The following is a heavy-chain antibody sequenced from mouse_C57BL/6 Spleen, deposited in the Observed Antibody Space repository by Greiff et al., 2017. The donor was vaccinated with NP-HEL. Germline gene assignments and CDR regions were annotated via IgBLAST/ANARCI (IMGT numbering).Heavy chain of an antibody. CDR3: AREGDYPLAY. V-gene: IGHV3-6*01. D-gene: IGHD2-4*01. Sequence: EVQLQESGPGLVKPSPSLSLTCSVTGYSITSGYYWNWIRQFPGNKLEWMGYISYDGSNNYNPSLKNRISITRDTSKNQFFLKLNSVTTEDTATYYCAREGDYPLAYWGQGTLVTVSA. CDR1: GYSITSGYY. CDR2: ISYDGSN. J-gene: IGHJ3*01.